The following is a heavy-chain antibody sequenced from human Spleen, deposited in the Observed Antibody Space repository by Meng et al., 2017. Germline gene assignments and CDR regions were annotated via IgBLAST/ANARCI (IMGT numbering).Heavy chain of an antibody. CDR1: GGSISSSNW. CDR2: IYHIGST. D-gene: IGHD1/OR15-1a*01. CDR3: ARVGITGTSLDY. J-gene: IGHJ4*02. Sequence: VQLQASGPGLGQPSGTLSLTCAVSGGSISSSNWWSWVRQPPGKGLEWIGEIYHIGSTNYNPSLKSRVTISVDKSKNQFSLELSSVTAADTAIYFCARVGITGTSLDYWGQGTLVTVSS. V-gene: IGHV4-4*02.